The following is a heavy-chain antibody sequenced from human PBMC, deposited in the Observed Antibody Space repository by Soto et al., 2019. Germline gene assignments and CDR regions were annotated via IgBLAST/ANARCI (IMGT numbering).Heavy chain of an antibody. V-gene: IGHV4-38-2*02. D-gene: IGHD3-22*01. CDR1: GYSISSGYY. J-gene: IGHJ4*02. CDR3: ARDSEYYDSSGYYYPYDY. Sequence: NPSETLSLTCAVSGYSISSGYYWGWIRQPPGKGLEWIGSIYHSGSTYYNPSLKSRVTISVDTSKNQFSLKLSSVTAADTAVYYCARDSEYYDSSGYYYPYDYWGQGTLVTVSS. CDR2: IYHSGST.